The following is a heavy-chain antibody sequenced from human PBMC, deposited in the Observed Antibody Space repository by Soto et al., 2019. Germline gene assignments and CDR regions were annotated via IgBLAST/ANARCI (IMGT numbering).Heavy chain of an antibody. CDR1: GGTFSSYA. CDR2: IIPIFGTA. CDR3: ASSIDYFSSGYPPDYYYYGMDV. D-gene: IGHD3-22*01. Sequence: QVQLVQSGAEVKKPGSSVKVSCKASGGTFSSYAISWVRQAPGQGLEWMGGIIPIFGTANYAQKFQGRVTRTADESTSTAYMELSSLRSENTAVYYCASSIDYFSSGYPPDYYYYGMDVWGQGTTVTVSS. J-gene: IGHJ6*02. V-gene: IGHV1-69*01.